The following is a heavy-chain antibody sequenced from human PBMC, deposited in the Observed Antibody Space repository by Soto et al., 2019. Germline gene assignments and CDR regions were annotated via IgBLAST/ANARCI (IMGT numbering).Heavy chain of an antibody. CDR1: GFTFNTHW. CDR2: IYFDGITT. J-gene: IGHJ4*02. Sequence: LRLSCTASGFTFNTHWMHWVRQAPGKGLVWVSRIYFDGITTNYADSVKGRLTVSRDNAKNTVYLHVNTLRDEDAAVYYCARGGAMGVDYWGQGTLVTVSS. D-gene: IGHD1-26*01. V-gene: IGHV3-74*01. CDR3: ARGGAMGVDY.